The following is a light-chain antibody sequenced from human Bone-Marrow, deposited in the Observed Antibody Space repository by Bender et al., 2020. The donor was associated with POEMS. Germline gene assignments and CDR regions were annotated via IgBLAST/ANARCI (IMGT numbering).Light chain of an antibody. Sequence: SYVLTQPPSVSVAPGQTAPISCVGNNIGTSGVHWYQQKPGQAPVLVVYDYSERPSGIPERFSGSYSGNTATLTISRVESGDEADYSCASWDSSRSVVVYGGGTTLTVL. CDR2: DYS. V-gene: IGLV3-21*02. CDR1: NIGTSG. J-gene: IGLJ2*01. CDR3: ASWDSSRSVVV.